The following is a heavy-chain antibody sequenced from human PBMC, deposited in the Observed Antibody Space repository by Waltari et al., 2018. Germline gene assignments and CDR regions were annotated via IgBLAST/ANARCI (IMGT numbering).Heavy chain of an antibody. J-gene: IGHJ4*02. CDR2: IYYSGST. Sequence: QVQLQESGPGLVKPSETLSLTCTVSGGSISSYSWSWIRPHPGKGLEWIGYIYYSGSTNYNPSLKSRVTISVDTSKNQFSLKLSSVTAADTAVYYCARGLLITMVRGAFDYWGQGTLVTVSS. V-gene: IGHV4-59*01. D-gene: IGHD3-10*01. CDR1: GGSISSYS. CDR3: ARGLLITMVRGAFDY.